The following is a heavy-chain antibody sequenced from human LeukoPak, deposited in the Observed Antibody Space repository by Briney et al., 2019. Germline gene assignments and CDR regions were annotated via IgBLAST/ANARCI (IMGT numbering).Heavy chain of an antibody. J-gene: IGHJ4*02. CDR2: ITSSSSTI. D-gene: IGHD3-10*01. CDR1: GFTFSSYS. CDR3: ARDRDVLLWFGEPNFDY. Sequence: GGSLRLSCAASGFTFSSYSMNWVRQAPGKGLEWISYITSSSSTIYYADSVKGRFTISRGNAKNSLYLQMNSLRAEDTAVYYCARDRDVLLWFGEPNFDYWGQGTLVTVSS. V-gene: IGHV3-48*01.